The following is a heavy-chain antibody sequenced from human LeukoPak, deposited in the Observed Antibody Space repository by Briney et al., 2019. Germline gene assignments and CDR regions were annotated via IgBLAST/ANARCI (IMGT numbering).Heavy chain of an antibody. CDR1: GFTFSSYA. J-gene: IGHJ3*02. V-gene: IGHV3-23*01. CDR2: ISGSGGST. Sequence: AGGSLRLSCAASGFTFSSYAMSWVRQAPGKGLEWVSAISGSGGSTYYADSVKGRFTISRDNSKNTLYLQMNSLRAEDTAVYYCARRADSSGYYLTDAFDIWGQGTMVTVSS. D-gene: IGHD3-22*01. CDR3: ARRADSSGYYLTDAFDI.